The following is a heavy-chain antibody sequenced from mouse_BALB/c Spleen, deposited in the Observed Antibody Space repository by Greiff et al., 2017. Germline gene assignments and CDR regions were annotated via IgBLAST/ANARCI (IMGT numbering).Heavy chain of an antibody. V-gene: IGHV5-12-2*01. J-gene: IGHJ3*01. D-gene: IGHD2-14*01. CDR2: ISNGGGST. Sequence: EVQVVESGGGLVQPGGSLKLSCAASGFTFSSYTMSWVRQTPEKRLEWVAYISNGGGSTYYPDTVKGRFTISRDNAKNTLYLQMSSLKSEDTAMYYCARHRDYRSPFAYWGQGTLVTVSA. CDR3: ARHRDYRSPFAY. CDR1: GFTFSSYT.